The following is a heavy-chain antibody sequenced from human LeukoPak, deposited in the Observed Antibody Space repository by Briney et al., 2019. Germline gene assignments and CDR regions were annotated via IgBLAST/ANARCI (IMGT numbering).Heavy chain of an antibody. CDR1: GGSISSGGYY. V-gene: IGHV4-61*02. J-gene: IGHJ4*02. Sequence: PSETLSLTCTVSGGSISSGGYYWSWIRQPAGRGLEWIGRIYTSGSTNYNPSLKSRVTISVDTSKNQFSLKLSSVTAADTAVYYCARLWFGDMKGEDYWGQGTLVTVSS. D-gene: IGHD3-10*01. CDR2: IYTSGST. CDR3: ARLWFGDMKGEDY.